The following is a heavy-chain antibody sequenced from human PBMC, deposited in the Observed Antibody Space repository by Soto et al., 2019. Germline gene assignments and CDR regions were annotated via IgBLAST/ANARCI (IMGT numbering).Heavy chain of an antibody. V-gene: IGHV1-18*01. CDR3: ARERGLTVSTLLGY. CDR2: ISGFNGNT. J-gene: IGHJ4*02. CDR1: GYTFASHG. D-gene: IGHD2-15*01. Sequence: QVQLVQSGPEVKKPGASVKVSCKASGYTFASHGFSWVRQAPGQGLEWMGWISGFNGNTDYAQKFQGRVTLTTDTSTSTAYMELRSLRSDDTAVYYCARERGLTVSTLLGYWGQGTLVTVSS.